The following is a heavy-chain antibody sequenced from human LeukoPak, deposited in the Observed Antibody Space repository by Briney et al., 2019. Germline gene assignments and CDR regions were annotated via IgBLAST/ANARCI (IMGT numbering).Heavy chain of an antibody. CDR1: VYSFTSYW. V-gene: IGHV5-51*01. Sequence: GESLKISCKGSVYSFTSYWIGWVRQMPGKGLEWMGIIYPGDADTRYSPSFQGQVTISADKSISTAYLQWSSLKASDTAMYYCARQADSSGYYDAFDIWGQGTMVTVSS. D-gene: IGHD3-22*01. CDR3: ARQADSSGYYDAFDI. J-gene: IGHJ3*02. CDR2: IYPGDADT.